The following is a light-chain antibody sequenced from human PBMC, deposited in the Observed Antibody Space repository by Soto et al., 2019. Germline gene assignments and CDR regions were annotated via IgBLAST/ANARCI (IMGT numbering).Light chain of an antibody. CDR3: SSYTSSSSGV. Sequence: LKRPASGSRAPGRSSRITRKERSSHVCDYNYVSWCQQHPGKAPRLLIYDVSYRPSWVSNRFSGSKSGNTASLTISVLQAEDEADYYFSSYTSSSSGVFGTGTKVT. CDR1: SSHVCDYNY. V-gene: IGLV2-14*01. J-gene: IGLJ1*01. CDR2: DVS.